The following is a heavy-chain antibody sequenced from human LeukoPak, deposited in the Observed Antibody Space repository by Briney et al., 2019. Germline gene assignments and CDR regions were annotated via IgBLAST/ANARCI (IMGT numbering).Heavy chain of an antibody. Sequence: GGSLRLSCAASGFTFSNYWMSWVRQAPGSGLEWVANIKQDGSEKYYVDSVKGRFTISRDSAKNSLYLQMNSLIDEDTAVYYCASLGAGSGDYDYWGQGTLVTVSS. D-gene: IGHD3-22*01. CDR1: GFTFSNYW. V-gene: IGHV3-7*01. CDR3: ASLGAGSGDYDY. CDR2: IKQDGSEK. J-gene: IGHJ4*02.